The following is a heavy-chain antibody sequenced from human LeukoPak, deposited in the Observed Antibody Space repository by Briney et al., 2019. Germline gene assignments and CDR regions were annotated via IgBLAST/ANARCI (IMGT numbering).Heavy chain of an antibody. CDR1: GFTFSDYY. CDR2: ISSSGNTI. Sequence: GGSLRLSCAAPGFTFSDYYMSWIRQAPGKGLVWVSYISSSGNTIYYADSVKGRFTISRDNAKNPLFLQMNSLRDEDTAVYYCARSEAAFDYWGQGTLVTVSS. V-gene: IGHV3-11*01. CDR3: ARSEAAFDY. J-gene: IGHJ4*02.